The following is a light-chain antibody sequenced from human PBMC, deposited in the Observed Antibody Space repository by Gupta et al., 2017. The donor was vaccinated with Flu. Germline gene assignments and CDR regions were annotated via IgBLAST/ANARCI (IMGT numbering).Light chain of an antibody. CDR3: QQTHSFPLT. CDR1: QDISSW. V-gene: IGKV1-12*01. J-gene: IGKJ4*01. CDR2: AAS. Sequence: DIQVTKSPSSVSASLGDRVTITCRASQDISSWLAWYQQKPGKAPKLLISAASRLQSGVPSRFAGSGSGTDFTLTISSLQPEDFATYFCQQTHSFPLTFGGGTKVEIK.